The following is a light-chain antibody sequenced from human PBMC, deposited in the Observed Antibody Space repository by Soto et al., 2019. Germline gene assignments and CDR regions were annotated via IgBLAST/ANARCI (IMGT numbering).Light chain of an antibody. V-gene: IGLV2-8*01. Sequence: QSALTQPPSASESPGQSVAISCTGTSSDVGGYNYVSWYQQHPGKAPRLMIYEVNKRPSGVPDRFSGSKSGNTASLTVSGLQAEDDADYYCSSYGGSNNLVFGGGTKLTVL. J-gene: IGLJ2*01. CDR3: SSYGGSNNLV. CDR2: EVN. CDR1: SSDVGGYNY.